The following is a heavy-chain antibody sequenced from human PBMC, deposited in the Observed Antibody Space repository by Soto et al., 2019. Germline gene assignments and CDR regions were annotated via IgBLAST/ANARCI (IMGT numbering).Heavy chain of an antibody. J-gene: IGHJ4*02. CDR1: GDSISSSSYY. D-gene: IGHD2-15*01. CDR2: IYYGGST. CDR3: AGLTGYFMGGICYSGSLFDY. Sequence: PSETLSLTCTVSGDSISSSSYYWGWTRQPPGKGLEWIESIYYGGSTYYNPSLKSRVTISVDTSKNQFSLPLSSVTAADTAVYYCAGLTGYFMGGICYSGSLFDYWGQGALVTVSS. V-gene: IGHV4-39*01.